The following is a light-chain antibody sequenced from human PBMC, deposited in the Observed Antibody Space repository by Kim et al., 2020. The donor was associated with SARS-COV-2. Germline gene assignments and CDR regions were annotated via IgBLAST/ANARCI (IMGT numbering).Light chain of an antibody. V-gene: IGKV1-5*01. J-gene: IGKJ1*01. CDR3: QQYISYPLT. CDR2: DAS. CDR1: QSIATS. Sequence: AAVRDRVTLTCRASQSIATSFAWYQQKPGKAPNLLIYDASSLESGVPSRFSGSGSGPEFTLTISILQPDDVATYFCQQYISYPLTFGQGTKVDIK.